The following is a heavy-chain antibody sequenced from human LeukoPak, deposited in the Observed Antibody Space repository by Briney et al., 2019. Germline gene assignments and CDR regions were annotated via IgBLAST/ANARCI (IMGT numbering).Heavy chain of an antibody. V-gene: IGHV4-38-2*02. J-gene: IGHJ4*02. CDR2: IYHSGST. D-gene: IGHD3-10*01. Sequence: PSETLSLTCTVSGYSISSGYYWGWIRQPPVKGLEWIGSIYHSGSTYYNPSLKSRVTISVDTSKNQFSLKLSSVTAADTAVYYCARSSGPAGGYFDYWGQGTLVTVSS. CDR1: GYSISSGYY. CDR3: ARSSGPAGGYFDY.